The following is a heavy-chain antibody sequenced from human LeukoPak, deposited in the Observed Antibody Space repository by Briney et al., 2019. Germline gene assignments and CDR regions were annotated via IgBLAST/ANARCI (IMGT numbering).Heavy chain of an antibody. CDR3: ARDKEGYCSSTSCSRGDNWFDP. D-gene: IGHD2-2*01. CDR1: GYTFTSYG. V-gene: IGHV1-18*01. CDR2: ISAYNGNT. Sequence: GASVNVSCKASGYTFTSYGISWVRHAPGQGLEWMGWISAYNGNTNYAQKLQGRVTMTTDTSTSTAYMELRSLRSDDTAVYYCARDKEGYCSSTSCSRGDNWFDPWGQGTLVTVSS. J-gene: IGHJ5*02.